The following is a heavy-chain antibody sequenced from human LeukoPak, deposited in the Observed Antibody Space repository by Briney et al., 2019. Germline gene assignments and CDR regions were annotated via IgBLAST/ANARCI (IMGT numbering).Heavy chain of an antibody. J-gene: IGHJ4*02. CDR2: ISSSSSYI. CDR3: ARGYGDYEN. CDR1: GFTFTNAW. Sequence: GGSLRLSCVASGFTFTNAWMSWFRQAPGKGLEWVSSISSSSSYIYYADSVKGRFTISRDNAKNSLYLQMNSLRAEDTAVYYCARGYGDYENWGQGTLVTVSS. V-gene: IGHV3-21*01. D-gene: IGHD4-17*01.